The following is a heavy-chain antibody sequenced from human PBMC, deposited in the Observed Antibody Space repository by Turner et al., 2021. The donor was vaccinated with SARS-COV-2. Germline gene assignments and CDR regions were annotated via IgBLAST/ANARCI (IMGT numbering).Heavy chain of an antibody. D-gene: IGHD3-16*01. CDR1: GITVSSNY. V-gene: IGHV3-66*01. J-gene: IGHJ6*02. CDR2: IYSGGST. Sequence: VQLVESGGGLVQPGGSLRLSCAASGITVSSNYMSWVRQAPGKGLEWVSVIYSGGSTFYADSVKGRFTISRDNSKNTRYLQINSLRSEDTAVYYCARDLVSYGMDVWGQGTTVTVSS. CDR3: ARDLVSYGMDV.